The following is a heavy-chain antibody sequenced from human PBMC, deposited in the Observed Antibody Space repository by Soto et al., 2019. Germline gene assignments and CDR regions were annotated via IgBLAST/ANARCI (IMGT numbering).Heavy chain of an antibody. CDR3: VKDPSSSGWYGLFQH. V-gene: IGHV3-64D*06. Sequence: EVQLVESGGGLVQPGGSLRLSCSASGFTFSSYAMHWVRQAPGKGLEYVSAISDNGGSTYYPDSVRGRFTISRDNSKNTLYLQMSSLRAEDTAVYYCVKDPSSSGWYGLFQHWGQGTLVTVSS. J-gene: IGHJ1*01. D-gene: IGHD6-19*01. CDR2: ISDNGGST. CDR1: GFTFSSYA.